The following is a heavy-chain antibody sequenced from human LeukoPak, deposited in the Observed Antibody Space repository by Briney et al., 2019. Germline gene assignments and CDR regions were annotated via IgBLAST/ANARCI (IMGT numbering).Heavy chain of an antibody. CDR3: AKAGRITMIVVVPPFDY. CDR1: DFSFITYA. Sequence: PGGSLRLSRAASDFSFITYAMSWVRQAPGKGLEWVSTISGVGDATYYADSVKGRLTISRDNSKNTLYLQMNSLRAEDTAVYYCAKAGRITMIVVVPPFDYWGQGTLVTVSS. CDR2: ISGVGDAT. V-gene: IGHV3-23*01. D-gene: IGHD3-22*01. J-gene: IGHJ4*02.